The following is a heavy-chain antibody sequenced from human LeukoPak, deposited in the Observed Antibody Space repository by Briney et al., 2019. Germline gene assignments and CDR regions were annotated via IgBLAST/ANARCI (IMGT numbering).Heavy chain of an antibody. D-gene: IGHD5-12*01. CDR2: IYYNGST. CDR1: GGSISSSSYY. V-gene: IGHV4-39*07. CDR3: ARARWLRDYFDY. Sequence: SETLSLTCTVSGGSISSSSYYWGWIRQPPGKGLEWIGSIYYNGSTYYNPSLKSRVTISVDTSKNQFSLKVSSVTAADTAVYYCARARWLRDYFDYWGQGTLVTVSS. J-gene: IGHJ4*02.